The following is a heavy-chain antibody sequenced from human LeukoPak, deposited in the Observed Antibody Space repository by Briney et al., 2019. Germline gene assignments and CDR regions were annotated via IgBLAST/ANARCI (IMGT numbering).Heavy chain of an antibody. Sequence: GGSLRLSCAASGVTLSSFAMSWARQAPGKGLEWVSGISSSGSGDNTYYADSVKGRFTISRDNSKNTLYLQMNSLRAEDTAVYYCAKDRRYSSSSLGYWGQGTLVTVSS. J-gene: IGHJ4*02. CDR1: GVTLSSFA. D-gene: IGHD6-6*01. V-gene: IGHV3-23*01. CDR3: AKDRRYSSSSLGY. CDR2: ISSSGSGDNT.